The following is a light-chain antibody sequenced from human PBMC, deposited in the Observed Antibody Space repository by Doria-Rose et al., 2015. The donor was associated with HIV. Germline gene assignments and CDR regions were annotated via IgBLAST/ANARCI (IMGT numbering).Light chain of an antibody. CDR2: TNN. Sequence: QAVVTQEPSASGTPGQRVTIYCSGTSSNIGSNTVNWYQQLPGTAPKLLIYTNNNRPSGVPDRFSGSKSGTSAYLAISGLQFEDEADYYCATWDDSLNAKVFGGGTKLTVL. CDR1: SSNIGSNT. CDR3: ATWDDSLNAKV. V-gene: IGLV1-44*01. J-gene: IGLJ3*02.